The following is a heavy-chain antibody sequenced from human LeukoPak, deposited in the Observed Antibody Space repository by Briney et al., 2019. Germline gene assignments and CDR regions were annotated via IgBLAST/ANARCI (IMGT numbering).Heavy chain of an antibody. CDR1: GGSISSYY. Sequence: SETLSLTCTVSGGSISSYYWSWIRQPPGKGLEWIGYVYYSGSTNYNPSLKSRVTISVATSKNQFSLELSSVTAADTAVYYCAREMAAPYFEHWGQGTLVTVSS. D-gene: IGHD6-6*01. J-gene: IGHJ4*02. V-gene: IGHV4-59*01. CDR3: AREMAAPYFEH. CDR2: VYYSGST.